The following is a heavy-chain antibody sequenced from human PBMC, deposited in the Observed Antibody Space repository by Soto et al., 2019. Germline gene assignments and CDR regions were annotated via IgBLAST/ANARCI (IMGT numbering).Heavy chain of an antibody. CDR1: GGTFSSYA. CDR3: ARARNRGVTEFVDLDY. CDR2: IIPIFGTA. V-gene: IGHV1-69*06. J-gene: IGHJ4*02. Sequence: SVKVSCKASGGTFSSYAISWVRQAPGQGLEWMGGIIPIFGTANYAQKFQGRVTITADKSTSTAYMELSSLRSEDTAVYYCARARNRGVTEFVDLDYWGQGTLVTVS. D-gene: IGHD3-10*01.